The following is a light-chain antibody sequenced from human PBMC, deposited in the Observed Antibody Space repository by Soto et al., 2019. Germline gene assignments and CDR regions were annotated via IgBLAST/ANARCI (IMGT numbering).Light chain of an antibody. CDR2: TAS. CDR3: QQLYTYPPT. CDR1: QGVNSY. Sequence: DIQLTQSPSFLSASVGDRVTVTCRASQGVNSYLAWYQQKPGKAPQLLIYTASTLQSGVPSRFSGSGSGTEVTLTITSLQPEDFAAYYCQQLYTYPPTFGGGTKVEIK. J-gene: IGKJ4*02. V-gene: IGKV1-9*01.